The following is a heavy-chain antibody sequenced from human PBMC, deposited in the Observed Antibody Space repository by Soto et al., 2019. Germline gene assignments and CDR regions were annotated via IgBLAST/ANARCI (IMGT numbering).Heavy chain of an antibody. J-gene: IGHJ5*02. D-gene: IGHD6-19*01. CDR3: ARYVRSSGWPLNWFDP. CDR2: IHYSGSS. V-gene: IGHV4-59*01. Sequence: SETLSLTCTVSGGSISNYYWTWIRQPPGRGLEWIGYIHYSGSSTYNPSLKSRVTISVDTSKNQFSLKLSSVTAADTAVYYCARYVRSSGWPLNWFDPWGQGTLVTVSS. CDR1: GGSISNYY.